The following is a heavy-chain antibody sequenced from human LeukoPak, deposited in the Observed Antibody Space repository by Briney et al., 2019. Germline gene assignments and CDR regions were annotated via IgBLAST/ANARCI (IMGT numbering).Heavy chain of an antibody. Sequence: GGSLRLSCVGSGFSFRYFAIHWVRQAPGKGLEYVSVISTDGRITYYADSVKGRFTISRDNSKNTVHLQMGSLRGDDMAVYYCTRDGGSFCDFDYRGQGALVTVSS. CDR1: GFSFRYFA. V-gene: IGHV3-64*02. D-gene: IGHD1-26*01. CDR2: ISTDGRIT. CDR3: TRDGGSFCDFDY. J-gene: IGHJ4*02.